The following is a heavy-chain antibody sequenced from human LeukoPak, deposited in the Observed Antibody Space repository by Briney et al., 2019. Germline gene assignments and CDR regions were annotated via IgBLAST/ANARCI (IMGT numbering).Heavy chain of an antibody. CDR1: GYSFTDYY. D-gene: IGHD2-21*01. CDR3: ARADRLHGGPYLIGP. V-gene: IGHV1-2*02. J-gene: IGHJ5*02. Sequence: ASVKVSCKTSGYSFTDYYMHWVRQAPGQGLEWMGWINPNSGGTSSAQKFQGRVTVTRDTSITTVYMEVSWLTSDDTAIYYCARADRLHGGPYLIGPWGQGTLVTVSS. CDR2: INPNSGGT.